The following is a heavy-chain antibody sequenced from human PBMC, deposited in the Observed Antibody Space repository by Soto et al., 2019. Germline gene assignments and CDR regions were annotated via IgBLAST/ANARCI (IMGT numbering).Heavy chain of an antibody. D-gene: IGHD7-27*01. J-gene: IGHJ5*01. CDR3: ARNTSRLGWFDS. Sequence: QVQLQESGPGQVKPSQTLSLTCSVSGVSIKSGDNYWSWIRQPPGKGLEWIGNIYYVGSTSYNPSLKSRVSMSVDTSKNQFSLKLTSVTAVDTAVYYCARNTSRLGWFDSWGQGTLVTVSS. CDR2: IYYVGST. CDR1: GVSIKSGDNY. V-gene: IGHV4-30-4*08.